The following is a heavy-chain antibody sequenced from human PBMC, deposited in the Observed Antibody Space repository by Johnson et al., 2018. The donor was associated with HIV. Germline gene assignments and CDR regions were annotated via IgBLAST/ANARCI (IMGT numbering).Heavy chain of an antibody. CDR3: AKGGVGRDGNRDAFDI. Sequence: QVQLVESGGGVVQPGGSLRLSCAASGFTLSIYGMHWVRQAPGKGLEWVTFIRYDGSNKYYAESVKGRFPISRDNPKNRIYLQMNSLRREDTGVYYCAKGGVGRDGNRDAFDIWGQGTMVTVSS. V-gene: IGHV3-30*02. CDR1: GFTLSIYG. CDR2: IRYDGSNK. D-gene: IGHD5-24*01. J-gene: IGHJ3*02.